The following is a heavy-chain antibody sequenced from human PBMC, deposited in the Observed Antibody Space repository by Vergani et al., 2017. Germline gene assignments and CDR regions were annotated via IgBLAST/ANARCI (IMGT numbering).Heavy chain of an antibody. CDR3: ARSLVAGKGCY. CDR1: GFTFSSYS. CDR2: ISTTSDTI. Sequence: DVQLVESGGDLVQPGGSLRLSCAASGFTFSSYSMNWVRQAPGKGLECISYISTTSDTIYYADSVRGRFTISRDNAKNSLYLEMNSLRVEDTAVYFCARSLVAGKGCYWGQGTRVAVSS. D-gene: IGHD6-19*01. V-gene: IGHV3-48*01. J-gene: IGHJ4*02.